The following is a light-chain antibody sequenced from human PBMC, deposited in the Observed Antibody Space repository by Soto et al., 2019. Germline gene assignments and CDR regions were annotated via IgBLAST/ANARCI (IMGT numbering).Light chain of an antibody. CDR3: QQYNNWPRT. Sequence: EILMTQSPDTLSVSLGERATLSCRASQSVDNYLAWYQQRPGQSPRLLIYGASTRATGVPARFSGSGSGTEFTLTITRLQSEDFAVYYCQQYNNWPRTFGQGTKVEIK. J-gene: IGKJ1*01. CDR1: QSVDNY. V-gene: IGKV3-15*01. CDR2: GAS.